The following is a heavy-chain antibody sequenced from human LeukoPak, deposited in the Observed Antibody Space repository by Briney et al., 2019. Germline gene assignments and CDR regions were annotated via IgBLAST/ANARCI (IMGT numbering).Heavy chain of an antibody. V-gene: IGHV3-30-3*01. CDR2: ISYDGSNK. CDR1: GFTFSSYA. D-gene: IGHD6-19*01. Sequence: GGSLRLSCAASGFTFSSYAMSWVRQAPGKGLEWVAVISYDGSNKYYADSVKGRFTISRDNSKNTLYLQMNSLRAEDTAVYYCARGFYSSGWSDYWGQGTLVTVSS. J-gene: IGHJ4*02. CDR3: ARGFYSSGWSDY.